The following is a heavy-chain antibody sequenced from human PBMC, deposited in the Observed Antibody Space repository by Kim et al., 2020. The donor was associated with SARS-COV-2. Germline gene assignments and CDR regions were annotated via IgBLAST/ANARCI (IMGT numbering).Heavy chain of an antibody. CDR3: VKHFELGQLKAFDY. Sequence: GGSLRLSCAASEFTFSTFPMSWVRQAPGKRPEWVSAISPSSSSIYYADSVKGRFTISRDNSKNTLYLQMHNLRAEDTALYYCVKHFELGQLKAFDYWGQG. V-gene: IGHV3-23*01. CDR1: EFTFSTFP. D-gene: IGHD3-3*02. J-gene: IGHJ4*02. CDR2: ISPSSSSI.